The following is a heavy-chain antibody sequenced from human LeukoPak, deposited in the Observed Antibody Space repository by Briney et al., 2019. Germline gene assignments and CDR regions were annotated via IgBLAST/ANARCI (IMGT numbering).Heavy chain of an antibody. CDR3: AAESERWLLRS. D-gene: IGHD6-19*01. CDR1: GGSISSYY. CDR2: IYYRGTP. Sequence: SETLSLTCIVSGGSISSYYWGWVRQPPGKGLEWVGQIYYRGTPNYNPSLEGRVTISIDTSKNQFSLKLNSVSAADTAIYYCAAESERWLLRSWGQGTLVTVSS. J-gene: IGHJ4*02. V-gene: IGHV4-59*03.